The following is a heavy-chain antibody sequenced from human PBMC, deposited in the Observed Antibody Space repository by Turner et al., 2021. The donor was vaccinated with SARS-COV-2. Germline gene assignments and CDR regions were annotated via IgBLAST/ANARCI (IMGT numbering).Heavy chain of an antibody. CDR3: ARLLNPGSYYYYYYGMDV. Sequence: QLQLQESGPGLVKPSENLSLTCTVSGGSISSSNYYWVWIRQPPGKGLEWIGSSYYSGSTYYNPALKSRVTISVDTSKNQFSLKLSSVTAADTAVYYCARLLNPGSYYYYYYGMDVWGQGTTVTVSS. D-gene: IGHD3-10*01. J-gene: IGHJ6*02. CDR2: SYYSGST. CDR1: GGSISSSNYY. V-gene: IGHV4-39*01.